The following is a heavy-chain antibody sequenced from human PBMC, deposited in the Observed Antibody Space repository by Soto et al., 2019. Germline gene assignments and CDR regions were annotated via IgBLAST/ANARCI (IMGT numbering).Heavy chain of an antibody. D-gene: IGHD3-3*01. V-gene: IGHV3-23*01. CDR3: AKTPYDFWSSGQYFFDD. CDR1: GFTSSSHA. J-gene: IGHJ4*02. Sequence: AVGSLRLSCAASGFTSSSHAMCWVRQAPGKGLECVSGISGSGRTTFYADSVKGRFTVSRDNSKKTLFLQMNSLRAEDTAVYYCAKTPYDFWSSGQYFFDDWGQGTLVTVSS. CDR2: ISGSGRTT.